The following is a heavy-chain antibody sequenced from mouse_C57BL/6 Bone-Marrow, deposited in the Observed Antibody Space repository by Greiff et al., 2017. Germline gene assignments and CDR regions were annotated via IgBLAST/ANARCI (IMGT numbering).Heavy chain of an antibody. D-gene: IGHD2-4*01. Sequence: EVMLVESGGGLVKPGGSLKLSCAASGFTFSSYAMSWVRQTPEKRLEWVATISDGGSYTYYPDNVKGRFTISRDNAKNNLYLQMSHLKSEDTAMYYCARDDDYYVAYWGQGTTRTVSS. CDR1: GFTFSSYA. V-gene: IGHV5-4*01. CDR2: ISDGGSYT. CDR3: ARDDDYYVAY. J-gene: IGHJ2*01.